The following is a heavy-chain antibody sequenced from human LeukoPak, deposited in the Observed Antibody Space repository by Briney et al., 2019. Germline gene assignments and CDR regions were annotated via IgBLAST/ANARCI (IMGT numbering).Heavy chain of an antibody. Sequence: ASVKVSCKAPGYTFTDYYMHWVRQAPGQGLEWMGWLNPNSGDTNYAQKFQGRVSMTRDTSISTAYMDLSDLRSDDTAVYYCARGRNVELTTMSGGSDSRGQGTLVTVSS. CDR3: ARGRNVELTTMSGGSDS. J-gene: IGHJ4*02. V-gene: IGHV1-2*02. D-gene: IGHD5-24*01. CDR2: LNPNSGDT. CDR1: GYTFTDYY.